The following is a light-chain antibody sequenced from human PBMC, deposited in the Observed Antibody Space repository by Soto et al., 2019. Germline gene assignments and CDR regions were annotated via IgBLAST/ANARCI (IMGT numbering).Light chain of an antibody. J-gene: IGKJ3*01. CDR3: QQCNNWPFT. CDR2: GAS. CDR1: QSVSSN. Sequence: EIVMTQSPAALSVSPGERATLSCRASQSVSSNLAWYQQKPGQAPRLLIYGASTRATGIPARFSGSGSGTEFTRSITSLQSEDFAVYYCQQCNNWPFTFGPGTKVDIK. V-gene: IGKV3-15*01.